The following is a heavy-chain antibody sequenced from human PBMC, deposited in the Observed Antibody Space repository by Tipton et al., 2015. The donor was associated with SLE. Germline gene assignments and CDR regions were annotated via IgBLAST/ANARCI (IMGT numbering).Heavy chain of an antibody. D-gene: IGHD2/OR15-2a*01. J-gene: IGHJ4*02. CDR1: GGSISSGSYY. Sequence: TLSLTCTVSGGSISSGSYYWSWIRQPAGKGLEWIGYIYTSGSTNYNPSLKSRVTISVDTSKNQFSLKLSSVTAADTAVYYCARGGGNTHAFDYWGQGTLVTVSS. CDR3: ARGGGNTHAFDY. V-gene: IGHV4-61*09. CDR2: IYTSGST.